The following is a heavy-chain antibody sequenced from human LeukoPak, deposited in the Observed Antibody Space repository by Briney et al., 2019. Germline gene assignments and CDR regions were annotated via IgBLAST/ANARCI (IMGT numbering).Heavy chain of an antibody. J-gene: IGHJ4*02. CDR3: ARVMGYDSSGYALDY. CDR1: GYTFSHYG. CDR2: ISAYSGHT. V-gene: IGHV1-2*02. D-gene: IGHD3-22*01. Sequence: ASVKVACKASGYTFSHYGFSWVRQAPGQGLEWMGWISAYSGHTDYAQKFQGRVTMTRDTPISTVYMDLSSLRSDDTAVYYCARVMGYDSSGYALDYWGQGTLVTVSS.